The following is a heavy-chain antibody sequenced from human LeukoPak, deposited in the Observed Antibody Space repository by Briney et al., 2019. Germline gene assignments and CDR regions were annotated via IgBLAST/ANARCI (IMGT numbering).Heavy chain of an antibody. CDR1: GYSFTSYW. CDR3: ARGGGYYDSSGYYYSWFDP. D-gene: IGHD3-22*01. J-gene: IGHJ5*02. Sequence: GESLKISCKGSGYSFTSYWIGWVRQMPGKGLEWMGIIYPGDSDTRYSPSFQGQVTISADKSISTAYLQWSSLKASDTAMYYCARGGGYYDSSGYYYSWFDPWGQGTLVTVSS. V-gene: IGHV5-51*01. CDR2: IYPGDSDT.